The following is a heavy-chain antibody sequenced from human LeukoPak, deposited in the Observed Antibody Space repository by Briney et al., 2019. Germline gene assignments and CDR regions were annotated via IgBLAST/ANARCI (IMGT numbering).Heavy chain of an antibody. CDR3: ARDLPYYYASSGYSDY. V-gene: IGHV3-7*01. J-gene: IGHJ4*02. CDR2: IKQDGGEK. Sequence: GGSLRLSCAASGFTFSSYWMSWVRQAPGKGLEWVANIKQDGGEKYYVDSVKGRLTISRDNAKNSLYLQMNSLRAEDTAVYYCARDLPYYYASSGYSDYWGQGTLVTVSS. D-gene: IGHD3-22*01. CDR1: GFTFSSYW.